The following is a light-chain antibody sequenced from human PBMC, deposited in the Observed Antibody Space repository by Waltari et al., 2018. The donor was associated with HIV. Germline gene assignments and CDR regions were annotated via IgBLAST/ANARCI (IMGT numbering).Light chain of an antibody. Sequence: QSVLAQPPSASGTPGQRITISCSGSSSNIGISTLNWYQQLPGTAPKLLIYSNNQPPSGVPARFSGSKSGTSASLAISGLQSEDEGDYYCAAWDDRLNGPVFGGGTKLTVL. CDR2: SNN. CDR3: AAWDDRLNGPV. CDR1: SSNIGIST. V-gene: IGLV1-44*01. J-gene: IGLJ2*01.